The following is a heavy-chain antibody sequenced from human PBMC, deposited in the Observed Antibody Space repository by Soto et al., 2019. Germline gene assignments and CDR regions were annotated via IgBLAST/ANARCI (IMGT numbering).Heavy chain of an antibody. CDR1: GDSVTSGGFS. CDR3: ARFLPWFEP. CDR2: VFHSGST. J-gene: IGHJ5*02. V-gene: IGHV4-30-2*01. Sequence: QLVLQESGSRLVEPSQTLSLTCVVSGDSVTSGGFSWSWIRQPPGKGLEWLGYVFHSGSTHYNPALESRVTMSLDRSNNQISLRLTSVTAADTAVYFCARFLPWFEPWGQGLPVTVSS. D-gene: IGHD3-3*01.